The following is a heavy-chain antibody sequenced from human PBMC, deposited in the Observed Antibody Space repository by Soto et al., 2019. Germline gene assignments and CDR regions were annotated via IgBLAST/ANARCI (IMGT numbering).Heavy chain of an antibody. D-gene: IGHD3-22*01. Sequence: EVQLLESGGGLVQPGGSLRLSCAASGFTFSSYWMSWVRQAPGKGLEWVANIKQDGSEKYYVDSVKGRFTISRDNAKNSLYLQMNSLRAEDTAVYYCARVRETYYYDSSGYCLDYWGQGTLVTVSS. CDR1: GFTFSSYW. CDR2: IKQDGSEK. CDR3: ARVRETYYYDSSGYCLDY. J-gene: IGHJ4*02. V-gene: IGHV3-7*03.